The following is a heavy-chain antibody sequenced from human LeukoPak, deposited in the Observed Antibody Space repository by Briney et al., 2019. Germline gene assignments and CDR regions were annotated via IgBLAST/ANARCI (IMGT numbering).Heavy chain of an antibody. V-gene: IGHV3-66*01. CDR1: GFTVSSNY. J-gene: IGHJ3*02. CDR3: AREGEAVAAEDAFDI. D-gene: IGHD6-19*01. Sequence: PGGSLRLSCAASGFTVSSNYMSWVRQAPGKGLEWVSVIYSGGSTYYADSVKGRFTISRDNSKNTLYLQMNSLRAEDTAVYYCAREGEAVAAEDAFDIWGQGTMVTVSS. CDR2: IYSGGST.